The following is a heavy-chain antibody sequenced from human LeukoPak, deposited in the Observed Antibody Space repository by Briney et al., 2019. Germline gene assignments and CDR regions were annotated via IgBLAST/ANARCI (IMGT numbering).Heavy chain of an antibody. CDR2: IYHSGNT. J-gene: IGHJ5*02. V-gene: IGHV4-4*02. D-gene: IGHD2-15*01. CDR1: GGSISSTNW. CDR3: ARHVGLLLGYNWFDP. Sequence: SETLSLTCAVSGGSISSTNWWSWVRQPPGKGLEWIGEIYHSGNTNYNPSLKSRVTLSVDKSKNQLSLKVNSVTAADTAVYYCARHVGLLLGYNWFDPWGQGTLVTVSS.